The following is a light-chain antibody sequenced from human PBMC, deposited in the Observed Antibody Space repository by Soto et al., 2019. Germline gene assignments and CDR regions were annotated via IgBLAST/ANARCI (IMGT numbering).Light chain of an antibody. CDR2: AAS. V-gene: IGKV1-9*01. Sequence: DIQLTQSPSFLSASVGDRVTITCRASQGINIFLAWFQQKPGKAPNLLISAASTLQSGVTSRFSGSGSETEFTLTINSLQPEDSATYYCQQRNSYPRTFGQGTKVEIK. CDR3: QQRNSYPRT. J-gene: IGKJ2*01. CDR1: QGINIF.